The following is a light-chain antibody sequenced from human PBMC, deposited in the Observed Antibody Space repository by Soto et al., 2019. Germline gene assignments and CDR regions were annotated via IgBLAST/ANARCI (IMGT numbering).Light chain of an antibody. J-gene: IGKJ1*01. Sequence: EKVLTQSPATLSVSPGERATLSCSASQNVNSNLAWYQQKPGQAPRLLIYGASARATGIPARFSGSGSGTEFTLTISGLQSEDFAVYYCQQYHDWPRTFGQGTKVDI. CDR1: QNVNSN. CDR2: GAS. CDR3: QQYHDWPRT. V-gene: IGKV3-15*01.